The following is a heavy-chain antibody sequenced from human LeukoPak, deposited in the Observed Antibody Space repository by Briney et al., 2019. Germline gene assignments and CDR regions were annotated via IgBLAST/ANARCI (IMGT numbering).Heavy chain of an antibody. Sequence: GASVKVSCKASGYTFTSYGISWVRQAPGQRLEWMGWINAGNGNTKYSQKFQGRVTITRDTSASTAYMELSSLRSEDTAVYYCARRYSSSWYLYAFDIWGQGTMVTVSS. CDR3: ARRYSSSWYLYAFDI. D-gene: IGHD6-13*01. J-gene: IGHJ3*02. CDR2: INAGNGNT. V-gene: IGHV1-3*01. CDR1: GYTFTSYG.